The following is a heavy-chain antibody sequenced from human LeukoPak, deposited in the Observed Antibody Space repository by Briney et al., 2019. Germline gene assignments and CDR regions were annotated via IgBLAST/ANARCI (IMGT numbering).Heavy chain of an antibody. D-gene: IGHD1-26*01. CDR3: ARHRGSYYDPHYFDY. J-gene: IGHJ4*02. Sequence: SETLSLTCTVSGGSISSSSYYWGWIRQPPGKGLEWIGSIYYSGSTYYNPSLKSRVAISVDTSKSQFSLKLSSVTAADTAVYYCARHRGSYYDPHYFDYWGQGTLVTVSS. CDR1: GGSISSSSYY. CDR2: IYYSGST. V-gene: IGHV4-39*01.